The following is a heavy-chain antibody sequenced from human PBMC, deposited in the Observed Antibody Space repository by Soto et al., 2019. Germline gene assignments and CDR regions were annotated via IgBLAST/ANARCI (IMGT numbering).Heavy chain of an antibody. CDR3: ARYIGGNMGGCWFDP. CDR2: INPSGGST. V-gene: IGHV1-46*03. D-gene: IGHD5-12*01. J-gene: IGHJ5*02. Sequence: GASVKVSCKASGYTFTSYYMHWVRQAPGQGLEWMGIINPSGGSTSYAQKFQGRVTMTRDTSTSTVYMELSSLRSEDTAVYYCARYIGGNMGGCWFDPWGQGNLVTVSS. CDR1: GYTFTSYY.